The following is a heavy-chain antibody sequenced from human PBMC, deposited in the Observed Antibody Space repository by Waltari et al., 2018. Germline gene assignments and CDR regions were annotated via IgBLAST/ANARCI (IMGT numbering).Heavy chain of an antibody. D-gene: IGHD3-3*01. CDR1: GYTFTSYD. Sequence: QVQLVQSGAEVKKPGASVKVSCKASGYTFTSYDITWVRQATGQGLEWMGWMNPNSGNTGYAQKFQGRFTITRNTSISTAYMELSSLRSEATAVYYCARRGGDFWSCYYLWGQGTLVTVSS. V-gene: IGHV1-8*03. J-gene: IGHJ4*02. CDR3: ARRGGDFWSCYYL. CDR2: MNPNSGNT.